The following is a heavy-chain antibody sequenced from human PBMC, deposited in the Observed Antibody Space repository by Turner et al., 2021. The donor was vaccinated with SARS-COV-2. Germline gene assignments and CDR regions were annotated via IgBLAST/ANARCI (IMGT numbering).Heavy chain of an antibody. V-gene: IGHV3-48*03. CDR3: ARGTVAAAGIAFDY. CDR2: ISRSGSTI. J-gene: IGHJ4*02. CDR1: GFTFSSYE. Sequence: EVQLVESGGGLVQPGGALRLSCAASGFTFSSYEMNWVRQAPVKGLEWVAYISRSGSTIYYADSVKGRFTISRDNAKNSLYLQMNSLRAEDTSVYYCARGTVAAAGIAFDYWGQGTLVTVSS. D-gene: IGHD6-13*01.